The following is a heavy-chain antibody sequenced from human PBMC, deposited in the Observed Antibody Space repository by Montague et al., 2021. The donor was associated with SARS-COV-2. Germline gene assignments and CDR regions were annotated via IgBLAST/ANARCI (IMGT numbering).Heavy chain of an antibody. V-gene: IGHV4-39*01. J-gene: IGHJ5*02. CDR2: IYYSGST. D-gene: IGHD3-22*01. CDR3: ARFPYYYDNWFDP. CDR1: GGSISSSSYY. Sequence: SETLSLTCTVSGGSISSSSYYWGWIRQPPGKGLEWIGSIYYSGSTYYNPSLKSRVTISVDTSKNQFSLKLSSVTAADTAVYYCARFPYYYDNWFDPWGQGTLVTVSS.